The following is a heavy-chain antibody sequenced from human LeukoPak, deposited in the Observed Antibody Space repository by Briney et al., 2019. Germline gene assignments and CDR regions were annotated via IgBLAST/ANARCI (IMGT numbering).Heavy chain of an antibody. V-gene: IGHV4-39*07. CDR2: IYYSGST. J-gene: IGHJ4*02. CDR1: GGSISSSSYY. Sequence: SETLSLTCTVSGGSISSSSYYWGWIRQPPGKGLEWIGSIYYSGSTYYNPSLKSRVTISVDTSKNQFSLKLSSVTAADTAVYYCAKDRSIGTYYTFDHWGQGTLVTVSA. CDR3: AKDRSIGTYYTFDH. D-gene: IGHD1-26*01.